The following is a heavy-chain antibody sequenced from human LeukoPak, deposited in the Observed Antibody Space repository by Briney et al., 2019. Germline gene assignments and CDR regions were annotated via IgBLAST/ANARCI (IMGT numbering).Heavy chain of an antibody. Sequence: GGSLRLSCAASGFTVSNSYMSWVRQAPGKGLGWVSVIYGGGGTYYADSVKGRFTISRDNSKNTLYLQMSNLRAEDTAVYYCARALYEAFDIWGQGTVVTVSS. CDR2: IYGGGGT. J-gene: IGHJ3*02. CDR3: ARALYEAFDI. D-gene: IGHD3-16*02. CDR1: GFTVSNSY. V-gene: IGHV3-53*01.